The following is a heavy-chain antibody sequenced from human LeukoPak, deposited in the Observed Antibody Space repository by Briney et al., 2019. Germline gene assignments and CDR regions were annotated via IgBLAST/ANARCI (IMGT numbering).Heavy chain of an antibody. Sequence: ASVKVSCKGSGYTLTELSMHWVRQAPGKGLEWMGGFDPEDGETIYAQKFQGRVTMTEDTSTDTAYMELSSLRSEDTAVYYCAIRPYYGSGSYSELDYWGQGTLVTVSS. CDR1: GYTLTELS. V-gene: IGHV1-24*01. CDR3: AIRPYYGSGSYSELDY. D-gene: IGHD3-10*01. CDR2: FDPEDGET. J-gene: IGHJ4*02.